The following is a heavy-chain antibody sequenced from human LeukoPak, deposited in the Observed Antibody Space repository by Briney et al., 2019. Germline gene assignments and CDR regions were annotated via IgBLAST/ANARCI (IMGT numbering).Heavy chain of an antibody. D-gene: IGHD6-13*01. CDR2: ISGSGGST. Sequence: PGGSLRLSCAASGFTLRSYDMSWVRQAPGKGLEWVAAISGSGGSTYYADSVKGRFTISRDNSKNTLYLQMNSLRAEDTAVYYCAKGSSSWPYWGQGTLVTVSS. CDR3: AKGSSSWPY. CDR1: GFTLRSYD. V-gene: IGHV3-23*01. J-gene: IGHJ4*02.